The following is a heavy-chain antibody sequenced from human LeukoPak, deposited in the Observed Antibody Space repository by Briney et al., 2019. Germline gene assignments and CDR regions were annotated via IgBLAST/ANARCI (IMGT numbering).Heavy chain of an antibody. CDR3: ARAPFYFDSSNYPYFDY. J-gene: IGHJ4*02. V-gene: IGHV3-53*01. Sequence: GGSLTLSCAPSGFTVSRRYISWVRQAPGKALEWFSVIYTSGNTYYADSVKGRFTISRDNSKNPLYLQMKSLRAEDTAVYYCARAPFYFDSSNYPYFDYWGQGTLVTVSS. CDR2: IYTSGNT. CDR1: GFTVSRRY. D-gene: IGHD3-22*01.